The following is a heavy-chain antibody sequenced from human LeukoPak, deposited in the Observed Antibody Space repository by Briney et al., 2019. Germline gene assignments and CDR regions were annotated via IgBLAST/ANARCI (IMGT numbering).Heavy chain of an antibody. CDR3: ARSHTSPTGAFDL. D-gene: IGHD1-26*01. CDR1: GFTFSSYE. CDR2: ISSSGSTI. Sequence: GGSLRLSCAASGFTFSSYEMNWVRQAPGKGLEWVSYISSSGSTIYYADSVKGRFTISRDNSKNTLFLQMNSLRAEDTAVYYCARSHTSPTGAFDLWSQGTMVIVSS. J-gene: IGHJ3*01. V-gene: IGHV3-48*03.